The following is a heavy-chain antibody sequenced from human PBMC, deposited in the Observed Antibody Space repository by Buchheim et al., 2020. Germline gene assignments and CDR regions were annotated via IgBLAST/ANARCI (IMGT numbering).Heavy chain of an antibody. Sequence: QVQLVESGGGLVKPGGSLRLSCAASGFTFSDYYMSWIRQAPGKGLEWVAVISYDGSNKYYADSVKGRFTISRDNSKNTLYLQMNSLRAEDTAVYYCARDGEQWLVLYYFDYWGQGTL. J-gene: IGHJ4*02. V-gene: IGHV3-30-3*01. CDR3: ARDGEQWLVLYYFDY. CDR2: ISYDGSNK. CDR1: GFTFSDYY. D-gene: IGHD6-19*01.